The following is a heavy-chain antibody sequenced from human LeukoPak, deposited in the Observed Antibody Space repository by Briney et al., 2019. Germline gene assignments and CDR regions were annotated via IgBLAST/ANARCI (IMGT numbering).Heavy chain of an antibody. CDR3: ARFVVVPAGSSDY. V-gene: IGHV1-2*02. J-gene: IGHJ4*02. CDR2: INPNSGGT. Sequence: ASVKVSCKASGYTFTGYYMHWVRQAPGQGLEWMGWINPNSGGTNYAQKFQGRVTMTRDTSISTAYMELSRLRSDDTAVYYCARFVVVPAGSSDYWGQGTLVTVPS. D-gene: IGHD2-2*01. CDR1: GYTFTGYY.